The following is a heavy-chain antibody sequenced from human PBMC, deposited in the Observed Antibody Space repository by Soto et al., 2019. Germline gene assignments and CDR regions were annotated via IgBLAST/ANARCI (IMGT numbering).Heavy chain of an antibody. V-gene: IGHV3-48*01. J-gene: IGHJ5*01. Sequence: GGSLRLSCAASGFTLSSNSMNWVRQAPGKGLEWVSYSSSSGTTTHYAESVKGRFTISRDNAKNSLYLQMNSLRAEDTAVYYCAREWGIATPGKNWFDSWGQGTRVTVSS. CDR1: GFTLSSNS. CDR3: AREWGIATPGKNWFDS. CDR2: SSSSGTTT. D-gene: IGHD6-13*01.